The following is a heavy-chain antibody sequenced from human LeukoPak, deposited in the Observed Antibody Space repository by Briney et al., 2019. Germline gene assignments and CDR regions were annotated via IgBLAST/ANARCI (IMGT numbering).Heavy chain of an antibody. J-gene: IGHJ4*02. CDR2: INSDGTII. D-gene: IGHD2-21*02. CDR1: GFTFSSYW. Sequence: GGSLRLSCAASGFTFSSYWMHWVRQAPGKGLVWVSRINSDGTIIGYADSVKGRFTISRDNAKNTLYLQMNSLRADDTAVYYCARSMCCGGDCYYYFDYWGQGTLVTVAS. V-gene: IGHV3-74*01. CDR3: ARSMCCGGDCYYYFDY.